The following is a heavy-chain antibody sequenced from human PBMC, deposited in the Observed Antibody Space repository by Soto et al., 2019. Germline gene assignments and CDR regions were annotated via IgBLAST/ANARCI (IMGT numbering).Heavy chain of an antibody. CDR1: GGSISSGDYY. V-gene: IGHV4-30-4*01. CDR2: IYYSGST. J-gene: IGHJ5*02. CDR3: AQGLPLSSWRAVGFDP. D-gene: IGHD6-13*01. Sequence: PSETLSLTCTVSGGSISSGDYYWSWIRQPPGKGLEWIGYIYYSGSTYYNPSLKSRVTISVDTSKNQFSLKLSSVTAADTAVYYCAQGLPLSSWRAVGFDPWGQGTLVTVSS.